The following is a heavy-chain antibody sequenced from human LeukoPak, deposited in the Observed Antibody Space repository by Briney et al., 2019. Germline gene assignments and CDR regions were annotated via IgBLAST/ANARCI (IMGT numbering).Heavy chain of an antibody. D-gene: IGHD6-6*01. CDR3: ARDLGTAHPKGSFDY. V-gene: IGHV3-33*08. CDR2: IWYDGSNK. Sequence: GGSLRLSCAASGFTFSTYWMNWVRQAPGKGLEWVAVIWYDGSNKYYADSVKGRFTISRDNSKNTLYLQMNSLRAEDTAVYYCARDLGTAHPKGSFDYWGQGTLVTVSS. CDR1: GFTFSTYW. J-gene: IGHJ4*02.